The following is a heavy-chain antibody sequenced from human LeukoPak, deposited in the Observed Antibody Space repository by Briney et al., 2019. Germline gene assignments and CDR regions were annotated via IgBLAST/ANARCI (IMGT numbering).Heavy chain of an antibody. Sequence: PGGSLRLSYAASGFTFRNYQMNWVRQAPGKRLEWVSYIGNIISTTHYADSVRGRFTVSRDDAKSSLYLQMSSLRVEDTAVYYCARTAYDLRGQSLVPGLDSWGQGTLVTVSS. CDR3: ARTAYDLRGQSLVPGLDS. D-gene: IGHD6-19*01. J-gene: IGHJ4*02. CDR1: GFTFRNYQ. CDR2: IGNIISTT. V-gene: IGHV3-48*03.